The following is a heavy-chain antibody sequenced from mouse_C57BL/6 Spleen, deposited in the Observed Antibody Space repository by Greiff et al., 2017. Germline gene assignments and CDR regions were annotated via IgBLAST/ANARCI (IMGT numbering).Heavy chain of an antibody. V-gene: IGHV1-36*01. CDR1: GFTFTNYY. Sequence: EVKLKESGPVLVRPGPSVKISCKASGFTFTNYYMHWVKQSHGKSLEWIGLVYPYSGGTSYNQKFKGKATLTEDTSSSTAYMELKSLTSEDSAFYDCARRLRGYAMDYWGQGTAVTVSA. D-gene: IGHD3-2*02. CDR3: ARRLRGYAMDY. J-gene: IGHJ4*01. CDR2: VYPYSGGT.